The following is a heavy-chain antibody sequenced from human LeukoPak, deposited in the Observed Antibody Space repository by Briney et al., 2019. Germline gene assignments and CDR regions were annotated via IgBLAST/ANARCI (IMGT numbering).Heavy chain of an antibody. J-gene: IGHJ4*02. CDR1: NYTFRSYD. CDR2: ISAYNGNT. Sequence: ASVRVSCKASNYTFRSYDITWVRQAPGQGLEWMGLISAYNGNTNYAQKFQGRVTMTRDTSTTTAYTELRSLRSDDTAVYYCARSPGTYLDYWGQGTLVTVSS. D-gene: IGHD1-26*01. V-gene: IGHV1-18*01. CDR3: ARSPGTYLDY.